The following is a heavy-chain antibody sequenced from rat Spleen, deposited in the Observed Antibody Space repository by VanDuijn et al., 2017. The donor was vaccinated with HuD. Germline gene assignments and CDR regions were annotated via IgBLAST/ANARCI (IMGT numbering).Heavy chain of an antibody. CDR1: GFSLTSYT. V-gene: IGHV2-6*01. D-gene: IGHD5-1*01. J-gene: IGHJ3*01. Sequence: QVQLKESGPGLVQPSQTLSLTCTVSGFSLTSYTISWVRQPPGNGLEWIAAILTGGNTYYNPALKSRLSISRDTSKSQVFLKMNILQTEDTAMYFCARGWERFAYWGQGTLVTVSS. CDR2: ILTGGNT. CDR3: ARGWERFAY.